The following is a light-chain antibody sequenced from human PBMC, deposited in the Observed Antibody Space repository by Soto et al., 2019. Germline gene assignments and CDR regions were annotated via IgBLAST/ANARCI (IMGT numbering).Light chain of an antibody. CDR3: AAWDDSLSGVV. CDR1: RSNIGSNY. CDR2: RNY. J-gene: IGLJ2*01. Sequence: QSVLTQPPSASGTPGQRVSLSCSGSRSNIGSNYVFLYQDLPGTAPKLLVYRNYQRPSGVPDRFSGSKSGTSASLAISGLRSEDETDYYCAAWDDSLSGVVFGGGTKLTVL. V-gene: IGLV1-47*01.